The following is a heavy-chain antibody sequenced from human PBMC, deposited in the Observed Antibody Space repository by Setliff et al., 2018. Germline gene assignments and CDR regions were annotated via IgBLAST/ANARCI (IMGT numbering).Heavy chain of an antibody. CDR2: TSYDGKNN. J-gene: IGHJ5*01. CDR3: ARLVRFCTRTACQTVAGDES. V-gene: IGHV3-30*03. D-gene: IGHD2-8*01. CDR1: GFNFNIFA. Sequence: LRLSCAASGFNFNIFAINWVRQAPGKGLEWLAVTSYDGKNNYYGDSVKGRFTISRDNSQNTVYLQMNALSGDDTAVYYCARLVRFCTRTACQTVAGDESWGQGTLVTVSS.